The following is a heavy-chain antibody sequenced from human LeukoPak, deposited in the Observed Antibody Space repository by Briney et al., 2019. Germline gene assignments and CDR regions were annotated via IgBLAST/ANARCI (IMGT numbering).Heavy chain of an antibody. CDR3: ARTPGGCSGGSCYSGSFDY. J-gene: IGHJ4*02. D-gene: IGHD2-15*01. CDR2: IWYDGSNK. CDR1: GFTFSSYG. Sequence: PGRSLRLSCAASGFTFSSYGMHWVRQAPGKGLEWVAVIWYDGSNKYYADSVKGRFTISRDNSKNTLYLQMNSLRAEDTAVYYCARTPGGCSGGSCYSGSFDYWGQGTLVTVS. V-gene: IGHV3-33*01.